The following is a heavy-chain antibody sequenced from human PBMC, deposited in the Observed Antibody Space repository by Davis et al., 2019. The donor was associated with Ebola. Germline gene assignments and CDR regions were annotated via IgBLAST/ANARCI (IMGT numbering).Heavy chain of an antibody. V-gene: IGHV1-69*13. CDR2: IIPIFGTA. CDR3: ARGSVLYNWTPDY. D-gene: IGHD1-20*01. CDR1: GGTFSSYA. J-gene: IGHJ4*02. Sequence: SVKVSCKASGGTFSSYAISWVRQAPGQGLEWMGGIIPIFGTANYAQKFQGRVTITADESTSTAYMELSSLRSEDTAVYYCARGSVLYNWTPDYWGQGTLVTVSS.